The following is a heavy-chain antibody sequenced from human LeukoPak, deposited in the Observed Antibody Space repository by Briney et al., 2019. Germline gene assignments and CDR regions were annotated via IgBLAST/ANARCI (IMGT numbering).Heavy chain of an antibody. CDR3: AKDTTARYYYFDY. D-gene: IGHD1-26*01. CDR2: ISGSGGST. V-gene: IGHV3-23*01. J-gene: IGHJ4*02. Sequence: SGGSLRLSCAASGFTFSSYAMSWVRQAPGKGLEWVSAISGSGGSTYYADSVKGRFTISRDNSKNTLYLQMNSPRAEDTAVYYCAKDTTARYYYFDYWGQGTLVTVSS. CDR1: GFTFSSYA.